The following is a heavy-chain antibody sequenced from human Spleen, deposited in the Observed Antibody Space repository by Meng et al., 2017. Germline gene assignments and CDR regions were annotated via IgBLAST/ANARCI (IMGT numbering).Heavy chain of an antibody. J-gene: IGHJ4*02. Sequence: SETLSLTCTVSGGSISSYYWRWIRQPPGKGLEWIGYIYYSGNTNYNPSLKSRVTISVDTSKNQFSLKLSSVTAADTAVYYCAREFLTGYIDYWGQRTLVTVSS. D-gene: IGHD3-9*01. CDR2: IYYSGNT. CDR1: GGSISSYY. V-gene: IGHV4-59*01. CDR3: AREFLTGYIDY.